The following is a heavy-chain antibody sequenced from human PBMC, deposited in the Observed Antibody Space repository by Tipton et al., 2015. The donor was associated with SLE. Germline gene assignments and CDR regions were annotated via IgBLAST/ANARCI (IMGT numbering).Heavy chain of an antibody. CDR3: ARGRGYDFWSGPRNFDY. CDR2: MHHSGST. V-gene: IGHV4-59*12. J-gene: IGHJ4*02. CDR1: GGSISSYY. Sequence: LRLSCTVSGGSISSYYWSWIRQPPGKGLEWIGGMHHSGSTYYDPSLKSRVTISVDTSKNQFSLKLSSVTAADTAVYYCARGRGYDFWSGPRNFDYWGQGILVTVSS. D-gene: IGHD3-3*01.